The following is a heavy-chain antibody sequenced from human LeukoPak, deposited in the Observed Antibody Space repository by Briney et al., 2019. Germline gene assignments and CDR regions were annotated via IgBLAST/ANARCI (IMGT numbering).Heavy chain of an antibody. D-gene: IGHD3-10*01. CDR3: ARVEGSGSYYNHYYYYYMDV. J-gene: IGHJ6*03. V-gene: IGHV4-4*07. CDR2: IYTSGST. CDR1: GGSISSYY. Sequence: PSETLSLTCTVSGGSISSYYWSWIRQPAGKGLEWIGRIYTSGSTNYNPSLKSRVTISVDTSKNQFSLKLSSVTAADTAVYYCARVEGSGSYYNHYYYYYMDVWGKGTTVTVSS.